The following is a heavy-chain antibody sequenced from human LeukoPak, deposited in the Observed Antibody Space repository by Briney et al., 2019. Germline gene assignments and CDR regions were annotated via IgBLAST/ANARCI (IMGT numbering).Heavy chain of an antibody. Sequence: PGGSLRLSFAASGFTFSNYSMNWVRQAPGKGLEWVSSISSSSSYIYYADSVKGRFTISRDNAKNSLYLQMNSLRAEDTAVYYCAREFVAAAGTEWMDVWGQGTTVTVSS. CDR3: AREFVAAAGTEWMDV. CDR2: ISSSSSYI. J-gene: IGHJ6*02. V-gene: IGHV3-21*01. D-gene: IGHD6-13*01. CDR1: GFTFSNYS.